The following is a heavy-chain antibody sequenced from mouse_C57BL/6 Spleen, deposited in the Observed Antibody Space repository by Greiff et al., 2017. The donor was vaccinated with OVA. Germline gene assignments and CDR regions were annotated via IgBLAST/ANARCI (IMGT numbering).Heavy chain of an antibody. V-gene: IGHV3-6*01. J-gene: IGHJ3*01. CDR2: ISYDGSN. CDR1: GYSITSGYY. CDR3: ARDYYGSSQAWFAY. D-gene: IGHD1-1*01. Sequence: DVKLVESGPGLVKPSQSLSLTCSVTGYSITSGYYWNWLRQFPGNKLEWMGYISYDGSNNYNPSLKNRISITRDTSKNQFFLKLNSVTTEDTATYYCARDYYGSSQAWFAYWGQGTLVTVSA.